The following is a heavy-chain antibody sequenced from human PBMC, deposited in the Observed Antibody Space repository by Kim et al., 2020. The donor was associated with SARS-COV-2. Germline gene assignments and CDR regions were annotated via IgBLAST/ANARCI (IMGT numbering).Heavy chain of an antibody. J-gene: IGHJ3*02. CDR2: IYYSGST. V-gene: IGHV4-59*01. CDR1: GGSISSYY. Sequence: SETLSLTCTVSGGSISSYYWSWIRQPPGKGLEWIGYIYYSGSTNYNPSLKSRVTISVDTSKNQFSLKLSSVTAADTAVYYCARDRIAARPYGSGPRWNDAFDIWGQGTMVTVSS. D-gene: IGHD3-10*01. CDR3: ARDRIAARPYGSGPRWNDAFDI.